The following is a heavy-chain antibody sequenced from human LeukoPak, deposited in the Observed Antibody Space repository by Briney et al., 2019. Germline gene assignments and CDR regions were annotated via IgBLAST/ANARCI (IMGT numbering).Heavy chain of an antibody. V-gene: IGHV4-59*01. CDR3: AREAIGRVDY. J-gene: IGHJ4*02. CDR2: IYYSGST. Sequence: SETLSLTCTVSGDSISNYYWSWIRQRPGKGLEWIGCIYYSGSTNYNPSLKSRVTISVDTSKKHFSLKLSSVTAADTAVYYCAREAIGRVDYWGQGILVTVSS. D-gene: IGHD2/OR15-2a*01. CDR1: GDSISNYY.